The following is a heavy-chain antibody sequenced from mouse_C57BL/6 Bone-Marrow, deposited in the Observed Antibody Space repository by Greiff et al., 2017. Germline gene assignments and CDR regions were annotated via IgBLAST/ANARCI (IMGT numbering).Heavy chain of an antibody. CDR1: GYPFTSYW. CDR2: IYPGSGST. D-gene: IGHD2-5*01. CDR3: ARPYYSNYLYFDV. J-gene: IGHJ1*03. V-gene: IGHV1-55*01. Sequence: QVQLQQPGAELVKPGASVKMSCKASGYPFTSYWITWVKQRPGHGLEWIGDIYPGSGSTNYNEKFKSKATLTVDTSSSTAYMQLSSLTSEGSAVYYCARPYYSNYLYFDVWGTGTTVTVSS.